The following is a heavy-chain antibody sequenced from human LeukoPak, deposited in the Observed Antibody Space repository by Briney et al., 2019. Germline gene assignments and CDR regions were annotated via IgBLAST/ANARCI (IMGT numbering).Heavy chain of an antibody. CDR2: MNPNSGNT. Sequence: GXSVKVSCKASGYTFTSYDINWVRQATGQGLEWMGWMNPNSGNTGYAQKFQGRVTITRNTSISTAYMELSSLRSEDTAVYYCASYLLTIFGVVRAFDIWGQGTMVTVSS. D-gene: IGHD3-3*01. CDR1: GYTFTSYD. J-gene: IGHJ3*02. CDR3: ASYLLTIFGVVRAFDI. V-gene: IGHV1-8*03.